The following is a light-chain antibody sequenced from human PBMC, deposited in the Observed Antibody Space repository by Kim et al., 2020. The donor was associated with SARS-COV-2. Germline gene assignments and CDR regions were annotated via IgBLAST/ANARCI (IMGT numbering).Light chain of an antibody. Sequence: GQWVTISCSGRSSNLGTNSVHWYQQFPGTAPEVLIYKNNQRPSGVPDRFSGSKSGTSASLAISGLQSEDEGDYYCAGWDDNLNAEVFGGGTQLTVL. V-gene: IGLV1-44*01. CDR1: SSNLGTNS. CDR2: KNN. CDR3: AGWDDNLNAEV. J-gene: IGLJ3*02.